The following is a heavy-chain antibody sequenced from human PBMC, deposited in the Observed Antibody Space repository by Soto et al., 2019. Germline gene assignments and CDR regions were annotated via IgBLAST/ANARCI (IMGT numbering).Heavy chain of an antibody. CDR3: SRDFVVGGPTINYYYGMDV. CDR2: IYSAGNT. J-gene: IGHJ6*02. CDR1: GFTVSSNY. V-gene: IGHV3-66*01. D-gene: IGHD1-26*01. Sequence: GSLRLSCAASGFTVSSNYMSWVRQAPGKGLEWISIIYSAGNTYYADSVKGRFTISRDNSKNTLYLQMNSLGAEDTAVYFCSRDFVVGGPTINYYYGMDVWGQGTTVTVSS.